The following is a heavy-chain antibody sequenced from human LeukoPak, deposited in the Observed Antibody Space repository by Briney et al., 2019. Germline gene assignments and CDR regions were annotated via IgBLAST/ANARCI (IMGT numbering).Heavy chain of an antibody. CDR3: ARSSVRSGDSRRRSWFDP. CDR2: IYHSGST. V-gene: IGHV4-4*02. CDR1: GGSISSSNW. J-gene: IGHJ5*02. D-gene: IGHD3-10*02. Sequence: SETLSLTCTVSGGSISSSNWWSWVRQPPGKGLEWIGEIYHSGSTNYNPSLKSRVTISVDKSKNQFSLKLSSVTAADTAVYYCARSSVRSGDSRRRSWFDPWGQGTLVTVSS.